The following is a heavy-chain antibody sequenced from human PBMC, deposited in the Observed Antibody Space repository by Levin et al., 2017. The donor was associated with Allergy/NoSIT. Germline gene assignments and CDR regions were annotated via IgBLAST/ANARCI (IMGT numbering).Heavy chain of an antibody. CDR2: MRYSGDTT. CDR3: AKGVSSGSPYRAFDM. Sequence: GGTLRLSCAASGFTFSSYTMTWVRQAPGKGLEWVSTMRYSGDTTYYADSVKGRFIISRDSSKDTLFLQMNSLRAEDTAFYYCAKGVSSGSPYRAFDMWGQGTMVTVSS. D-gene: IGHD1-26*01. V-gene: IGHV3-23*01. J-gene: IGHJ3*02. CDR1: GFTFSSYT.